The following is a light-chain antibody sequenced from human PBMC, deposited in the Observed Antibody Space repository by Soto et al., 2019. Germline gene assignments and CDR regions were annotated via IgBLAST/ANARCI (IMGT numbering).Light chain of an antibody. Sequence: DIQMTQSPSSLSASVGDRVTITCRSSQSIISYLNWYQQKAGKAPQLLIYAASSLQSGVPARFIGGGSATDFTLTISSLPPADSAIYYCQQTYSGPRTFGKGTKLEIK. J-gene: IGKJ2*02. CDR3: QQTYSGPRT. CDR2: AAS. V-gene: IGKV1-39*01. CDR1: QSIISY.